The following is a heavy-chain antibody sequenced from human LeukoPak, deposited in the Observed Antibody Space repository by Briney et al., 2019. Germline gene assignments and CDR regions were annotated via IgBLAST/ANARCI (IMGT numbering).Heavy chain of an antibody. CDR3: VRTPPNWGADY. CDR2: MSPNSGIT. Sequence: GASVKVSCKASVYTFTSYDINWVRQATGQGLEWMGWMSPNSGITGYAQKFQGRVTMTRNTAISTAYMELSSLRSADTAVYYCVRTPPNWGADYWGQGTLVTVSS. D-gene: IGHD7-27*01. CDR1: VYTFTSYD. J-gene: IGHJ4*02. V-gene: IGHV1-8*01.